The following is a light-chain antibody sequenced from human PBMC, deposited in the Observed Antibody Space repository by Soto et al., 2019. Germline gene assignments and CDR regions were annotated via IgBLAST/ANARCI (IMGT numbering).Light chain of an antibody. Sequence: EIVLTQSPATLSLSPGERATLSCRASQSVSSYLAGYQQKPGQAPRLLIYDASNRATGIPARFSGSGSGTDFTLTISSLGSEDFSVYSCQQRSNFGQGTKLAIK. J-gene: IGKJ2*01. CDR2: DAS. V-gene: IGKV3-11*01. CDR1: QSVSSY. CDR3: QQRSN.